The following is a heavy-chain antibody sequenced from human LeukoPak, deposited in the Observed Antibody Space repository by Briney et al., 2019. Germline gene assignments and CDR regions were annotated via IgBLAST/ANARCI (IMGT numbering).Heavy chain of an antibody. CDR3: ARGESPVTASFDY. J-gene: IGHJ4*02. CDR2: INPNSGGT. V-gene: IGHV1-2*02. CDR1: GYTFTGYY. D-gene: IGHD3-10*01. Sequence: ASVKVSCKASGYTFTGYYMHWVRQAPGQGLEWMGWINPNSGGTNYAQKFQGRVTMTRDTSISTAYMELSRLRSDDTAVYYCARGESPVTASFDYWGQGTLVTVSS.